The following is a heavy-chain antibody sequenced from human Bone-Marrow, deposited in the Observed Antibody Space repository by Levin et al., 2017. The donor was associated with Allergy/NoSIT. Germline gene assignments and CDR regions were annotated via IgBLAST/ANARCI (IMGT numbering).Heavy chain of an antibody. CDR2: ISGSGGST. Sequence: GESLKISCAASGFTFSSYAMSWVRQAPGKGLEWVSAISGSGGSTYYADSVKGRFTISRDNSKNTLYLQMNSLRAEDTAVYYCAKAQLLVRLYYYYGMDVWGQGTTVTVSS. D-gene: IGHD2-2*01. J-gene: IGHJ6*02. CDR3: AKAQLLVRLYYYYGMDV. CDR1: GFTFSSYA. V-gene: IGHV3-23*01.